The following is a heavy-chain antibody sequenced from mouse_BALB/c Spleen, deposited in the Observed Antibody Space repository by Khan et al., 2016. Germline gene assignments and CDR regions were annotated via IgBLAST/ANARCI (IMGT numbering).Heavy chain of an antibody. CDR3: ARTGDYPDYAMDY. D-gene: IGHD2-13*01. Sequence: QIQLVQSGPELKKPGETVKISCKASEYTFTNYGMNWVKQAPGKGLKWLGWRNTNTGEPTYAEEFKGRFAFSLEASASTAYLQINNLKNEDSATYFCARTGDYPDYAMDYWGQGTSVTVSS. CDR1: EYTFTNYG. V-gene: IGHV9-3*02. J-gene: IGHJ4*01. CDR2: RNTNTGEP.